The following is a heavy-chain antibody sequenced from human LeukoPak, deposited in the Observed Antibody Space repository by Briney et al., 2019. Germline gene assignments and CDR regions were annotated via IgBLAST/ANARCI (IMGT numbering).Heavy chain of an antibody. D-gene: IGHD2-2*01. Sequence: PSETLSLTCTVSGGSISSYFWTWIRQPAGKGLEWIGRIYTSGSTDYNPSLKSRVTMSVDTSKNQFSLKLSSVTAADTAVYYCARGPEYCSSTSCSEYAFDIWGQGTMVTVSS. CDR1: GGSISSYF. J-gene: IGHJ3*02. V-gene: IGHV4-4*07. CDR2: IYTSGST. CDR3: ARGPEYCSSTSCSEYAFDI.